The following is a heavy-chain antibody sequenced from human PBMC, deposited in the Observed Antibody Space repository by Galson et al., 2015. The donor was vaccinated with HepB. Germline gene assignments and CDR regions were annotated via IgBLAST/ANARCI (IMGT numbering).Heavy chain of an antibody. V-gene: IGHV4-59*12. D-gene: IGHD5-18*01. Sequence: SETLSLTCTVSGGSISSYYWSWIRQPPGKGLEWIGYIYYSRSTNYNPSLKSRVTISVDRSKNQFSLKLSSVTAADTAVYYCASAWAAMAPFDYWGQGTLVTVSS. CDR2: IYYSRST. CDR1: GGSISSYY. CDR3: ASAWAAMAPFDY. J-gene: IGHJ4*02.